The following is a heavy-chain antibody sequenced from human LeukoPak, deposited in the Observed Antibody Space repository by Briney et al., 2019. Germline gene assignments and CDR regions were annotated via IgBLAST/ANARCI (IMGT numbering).Heavy chain of an antibody. Sequence: PSQTLSLTCTVSGGSISSGSYYWSWIRQPAGKGLEWIGRIYTSGSTNYNPSLKSRVTISVDTSKNQFSLKLSSVTAADTAVYYCARGVAGTEQYYYYYYMDVWGKGTTVTVSS. CDR1: GGSISSGSYY. J-gene: IGHJ6*03. CDR3: ARGVAGTEQYYYYYYMDV. V-gene: IGHV4-61*02. CDR2: IYTSGST. D-gene: IGHD6-19*01.